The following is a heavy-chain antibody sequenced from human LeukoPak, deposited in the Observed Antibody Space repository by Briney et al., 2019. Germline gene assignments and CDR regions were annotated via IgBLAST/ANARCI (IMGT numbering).Heavy chain of an antibody. V-gene: IGHV4-34*01. J-gene: IGHJ4*02. CDR2: INHSGST. CDR3: ARGGYCSSTSCYTRPYDY. CDR1: GGSFSGYY. D-gene: IGHD2-2*02. Sequence: PSETLSLTCAVYGGSFSGYYWSWIRQPPGKGLEWIGEINHSGSTNYNPSLKSRVTISVDTSKNQFPLKLSSVTAADTAVYYCARGGYCSSTSCYTRPYDYWGQGTLVTVSS.